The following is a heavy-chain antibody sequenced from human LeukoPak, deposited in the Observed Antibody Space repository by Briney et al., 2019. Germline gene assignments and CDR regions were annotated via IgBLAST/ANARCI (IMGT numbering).Heavy chain of an antibody. J-gene: IGHJ4*02. D-gene: IGHD6-19*01. V-gene: IGHV3-23*01. CDR3: AKSYSSGWNYFDY. CDR1: GFTFSSYA. Sequence: GGSLRLSCAASGFTFSSYAMSWVRQAPGKGLEWVSAISGSGGSTYYADSVKGRSTISRDNSKNTLYLQMNSLRAEDTAVYYCAKSYSSGWNYFDYWGQGTLVTVSS. CDR2: ISGSGGST.